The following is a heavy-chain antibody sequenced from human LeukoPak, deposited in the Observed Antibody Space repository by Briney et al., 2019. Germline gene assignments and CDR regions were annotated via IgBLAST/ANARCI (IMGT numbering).Heavy chain of an antibody. CDR2: INHSGST. V-gene: IGHV4-34*01. J-gene: IGHJ4*02. CDR3: ARRQGVIDY. CDR1: GGSFSGYY. D-gene: IGHD2-8*01. Sequence: SETLSLTCAVYGGSFSGYYWSWIRQPPGKGLEWIGEINHSGSTNYNPSLKSRVIISVDTSKNQFSLKLSSVTAADTAVYYCARRQGVIDYWGQGTLVTVSS.